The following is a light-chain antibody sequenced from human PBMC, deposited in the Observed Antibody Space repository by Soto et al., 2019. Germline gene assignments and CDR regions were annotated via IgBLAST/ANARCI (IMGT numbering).Light chain of an antibody. J-gene: IGKJ4*01. CDR3: QQYKSFSLT. CDR1: QSINNW. Sequence: DIQMTQSPSTLSASVGDRVTITCRASQSINNWLAWYQQKPGKAPKLLIYKTSDLESGVPSRFSGSGSGTEFSLTISSLQPDDFATYYCQQYKSFSLTFGGGTRGEVK. CDR2: KTS. V-gene: IGKV1-5*03.